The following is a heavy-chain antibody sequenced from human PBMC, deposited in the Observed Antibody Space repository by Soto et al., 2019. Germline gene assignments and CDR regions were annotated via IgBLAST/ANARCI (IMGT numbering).Heavy chain of an antibody. J-gene: IGHJ4*02. CDR1: GFTVSSNY. CDR3: ARTAYGDYPNYFDY. V-gene: IGHV3-66*01. Sequence: EVQLVESGGGLVQPGGSLRLSCAASGFTVSSNYMSWVRQAPGKGLEWVSVIYSGGSTYYADSVKGRFTISRDNSKNTLYRQMNSLRAEDTAVYYCARTAYGDYPNYFDYWGQGTLVTVSS. CDR2: IYSGGST. D-gene: IGHD4-17*01.